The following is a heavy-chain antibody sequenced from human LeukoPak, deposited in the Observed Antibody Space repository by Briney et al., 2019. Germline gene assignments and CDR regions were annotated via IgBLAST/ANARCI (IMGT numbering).Heavy chain of an antibody. CDR1: GFTFSDYY. CDR2: ISSSGSTI. CDR3: ARVPFYYTSGSHLDY. V-gene: IGHV3-11*01. Sequence: GGSLRLSCAASGFTFSDYYMSWIRQAPGKGLEWVSYISSSGSTIYYADSVKGRFTISRDNAKNSLYLQVNSLRAEDTAVYYCARVPFYYTSGSHLDYWGQGTLVTVSS. J-gene: IGHJ4*02. D-gene: IGHD3-10*01.